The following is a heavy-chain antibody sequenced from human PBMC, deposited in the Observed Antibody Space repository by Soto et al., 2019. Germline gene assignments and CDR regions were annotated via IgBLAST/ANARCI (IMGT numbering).Heavy chain of an antibody. J-gene: IGHJ4*02. V-gene: IGHV4-4*02. CDR3: ARDQGSHPGD. CDR1: GLSISSDNW. CDR2: IHHSGST. Sequence: QVQLQESGPGLVRPSGTVSLTGAVSGLSISSDNWWSWVRQPPGKGLEWIGEIHHSGSTNYNPSLKSRVTMSVVPSKDLFSLTLNSVTAADTAFYYCARDQGSHPGDWGQGTLVSVYS. D-gene: IGHD6-13*01.